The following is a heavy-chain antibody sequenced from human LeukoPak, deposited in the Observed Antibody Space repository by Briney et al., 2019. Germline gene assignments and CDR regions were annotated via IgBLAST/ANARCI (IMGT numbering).Heavy chain of an antibody. J-gene: IGHJ4*02. CDR1: GFTFSSYG. CDR2: IQYDGSNK. CDR3: AKGQRYYFDY. Sequence: GGSLRLSCAASGFTFSSYGMHWVRQAPGKGLEWVAFIQYDGSNKYYADSVKGRFTISRDNSKNTLYLQMNSLRAEDTAVYYCAKGQRYYFDYWGQGTLVTVSS. V-gene: IGHV3-30*02. D-gene: IGHD4-17*01.